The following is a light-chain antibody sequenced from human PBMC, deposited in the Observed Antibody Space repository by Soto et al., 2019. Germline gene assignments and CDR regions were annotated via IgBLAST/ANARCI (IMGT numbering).Light chain of an antibody. CDR1: QTINTW. J-gene: IGKJ3*01. CDR3: QQYDGY. CDR2: DVS. Sequence: QMTQSPSTLSASVGDRVTITCRASQTINTWLAWYKQKPGTAPRLLIYDVSTLQSGVPSRFSGSGSGTEFTLTITSLQPDDSAIYYCQQYDGYFGPGTKV. V-gene: IGKV1-5*01.